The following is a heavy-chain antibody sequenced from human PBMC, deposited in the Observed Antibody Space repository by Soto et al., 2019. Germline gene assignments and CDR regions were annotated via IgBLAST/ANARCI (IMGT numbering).Heavy chain of an antibody. CDR2: IYYSGST. CDR1: GGSISSYY. D-gene: IGHD3-3*01. Sequence: SETLSLTCTASGGSISSYYWSWIRQPPGKGLEWIGYIYYSGSTNYNPSLKSRVTISVDTSKNQFSLKLSSVTAADTAVYYCARGSFGNSPRFDYWGQGTLVTISS. CDR3: ARGSFGNSPRFDY. V-gene: IGHV4-59*01. J-gene: IGHJ4*02.